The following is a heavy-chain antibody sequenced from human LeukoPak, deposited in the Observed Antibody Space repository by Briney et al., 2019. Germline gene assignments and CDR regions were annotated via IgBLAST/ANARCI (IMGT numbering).Heavy chain of an antibody. J-gene: IGHJ4*02. D-gene: IGHD2-2*01. V-gene: IGHV1-18*01. CDR1: GYTFTSYG. CDR2: ISAYNGNT. CDR3: ARLVPAAQGTGPYFDY. Sequence: ASVKASCKASGYTFTSYGISWVRQAPGQGLEWMGWISAYNGNTNYAQKLQGRVTMTTDTSTSTAYMELRSLRSDDTAVYYCARLVPAAQGTGPYFDYWGQGTLVTVSS.